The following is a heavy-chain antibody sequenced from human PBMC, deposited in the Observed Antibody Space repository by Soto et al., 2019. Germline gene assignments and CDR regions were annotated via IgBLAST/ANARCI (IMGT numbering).Heavy chain of an antibody. Sequence: SETQSLTCTVSGGSISSYYWSWIRQPPGKGLEWIGYVYHTGNTNYNPSLKSRVSMSVDTSKNQVSLKLSSVTAADTAVYSAAGGKTMLVHSWGPGPQVTSPQ. J-gene: IGHJ4*02. CDR2: VYHTGNT. D-gene: IGHD3-22*01. V-gene: IGHV4-59*01. CDR1: GGSISSYY. CDR3: AGGKTMLVHS.